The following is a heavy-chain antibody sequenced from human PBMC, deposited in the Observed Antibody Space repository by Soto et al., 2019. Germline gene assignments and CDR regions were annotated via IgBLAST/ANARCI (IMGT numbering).Heavy chain of an antibody. V-gene: IGHV3-23*01. CDR3: AKSKGSHSSGWDCFEY. Sequence: PGGSLRLSCAASGFTFSSYAMSWVRQAPGKGLEWVSAISGSGGSTYYADSVKGRFTISRDNSKNTLYLQMNSLRAEDTAVYYCAKSKGSHSSGWDCFEYWGQGTLVTVSS. CDR1: GFTFSSYA. CDR2: ISGSGGST. D-gene: IGHD6-19*01. J-gene: IGHJ4*02.